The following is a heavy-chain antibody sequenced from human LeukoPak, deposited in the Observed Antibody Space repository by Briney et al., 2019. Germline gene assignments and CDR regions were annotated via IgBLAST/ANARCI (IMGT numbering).Heavy chain of an antibody. CDR2: IYYSGST. J-gene: IGHJ4*02. Sequence: SSETLSLTCTVSGGSISSYYWSWIPPPPGKGLEWIGYIYYSGSTNYNPSLKSRVTISVDTSRNQFSLKLSSVTAADTAVYYCARESVGYYGKWGQGTLVTVSS. CDR3: ARESVGYYGK. V-gene: IGHV4-59*01. CDR1: GGSISSYY.